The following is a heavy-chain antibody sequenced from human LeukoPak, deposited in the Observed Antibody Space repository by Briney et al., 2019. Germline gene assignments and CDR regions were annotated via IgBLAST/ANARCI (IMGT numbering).Heavy chain of an antibody. V-gene: IGHV3-48*04. CDR2: ISSGSSPI. J-gene: IGHJ5*02. Sequence: GGSLRLTCAASGFTFRTFSMNWVRQAPWKGLEWLSYISSGSSPIYYADSVKGRFTISRDDAQNLVYLQMNSLRAEDTAVYYCTYLRTPYYNDKWLDPWGQGALVTVSS. CDR3: TYLRTPYYNDKWLDP. D-gene: IGHD3/OR15-3a*01. CDR1: GFTFRTFS.